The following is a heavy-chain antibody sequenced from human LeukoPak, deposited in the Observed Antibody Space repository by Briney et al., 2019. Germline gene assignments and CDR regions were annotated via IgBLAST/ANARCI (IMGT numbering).Heavy chain of an antibody. CDR1: GFTFSSYA. V-gene: IGHV3-23*01. CDR2: ISGSGGST. J-gene: IGHJ6*02. Sequence: GGSLRLSCAASGFTFSSYAMSWVRQAPGKGLEWVSAISGSGGSTYYADSVKGRFTISRDNSKNTLYLQMNSLRAEDTAVYYXXXXXXXXVPPYYYYYGMDVWGQGTTVTVSS. D-gene: IGHD2-2*01. CDR3: XXXXXXXVPPYYYYYGMDV.